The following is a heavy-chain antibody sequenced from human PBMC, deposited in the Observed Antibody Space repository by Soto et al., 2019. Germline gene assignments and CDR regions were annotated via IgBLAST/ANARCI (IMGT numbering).Heavy chain of an antibody. D-gene: IGHD2-15*01. CDR3: VRDCSGGGCYSDYGMDV. V-gene: IGHV4-4*07. CDR1: GDSVSSYY. Sequence: TLSLTCTVSGDSVSSYYWSWIRQPAGSGLEWIGRIYISGSTDYNPSLKGRVSMSVDRSKNQFSLKLTSVTAADTAVYYCVRDCSGGGCYSDYGMDVWGQGTTVTISS. J-gene: IGHJ6*02. CDR2: IYISGST.